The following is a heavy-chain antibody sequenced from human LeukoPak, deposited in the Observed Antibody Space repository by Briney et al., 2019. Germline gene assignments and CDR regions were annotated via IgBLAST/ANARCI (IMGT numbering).Heavy chain of an antibody. Sequence: PGGSLRLSCAASGFIFSSYGMSWVRQAPGKGLERVANIKEDGRGKYYVDSVKGRFTISRDNAKNSLYLQTNSLRAEDTAFFFRAEDGIRYCSSTSCPAQYYGVDVWGKGTTVTVSS. CDR1: GFIFSSYG. CDR2: IKEDGRGK. V-gene: IGHV3-7*03. CDR3: AEDGIRYCSSTSCPAQYYGVDV. J-gene: IGHJ6*04. D-gene: IGHD2-2*01.